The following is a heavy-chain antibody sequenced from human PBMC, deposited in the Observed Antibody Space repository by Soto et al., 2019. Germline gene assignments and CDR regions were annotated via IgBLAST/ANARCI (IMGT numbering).Heavy chain of an antibody. J-gene: IGHJ5*02. CDR1: GGTFSSYT. CDR3: ARDGATVTTLDWFDP. Sequence: SVKVSCKAAGGTFSSYTISWVRQAPGQGLEWMGRIIPILGIANYAQKFQGRVTTTADKSTSTAYMELRSLRSDDTAVYYCARDGATVTTLDWFDPWGQGTLVTVSS. V-gene: IGHV1-69*04. D-gene: IGHD4-17*01. CDR2: IIPILGIA.